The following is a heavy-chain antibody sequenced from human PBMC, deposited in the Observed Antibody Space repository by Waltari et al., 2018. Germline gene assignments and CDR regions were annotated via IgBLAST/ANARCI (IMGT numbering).Heavy chain of an antibody. V-gene: IGHV1-69*04. CDR2: IIPILGIA. D-gene: IGHD3-3*01. Sequence: QVQLVQSGAEVKKPGSSVKVSCKASGGTFSSYDISWVRQAPGQGLEWMGGIIPILGIANYAQKFQGRVTITADESTSTAYMELSSLRSEDTAVYYCARERRYDYHYYYMDVWGKGTTVTVSS. CDR1: GGTFSSYD. J-gene: IGHJ6*03. CDR3: ARERRYDYHYYYMDV.